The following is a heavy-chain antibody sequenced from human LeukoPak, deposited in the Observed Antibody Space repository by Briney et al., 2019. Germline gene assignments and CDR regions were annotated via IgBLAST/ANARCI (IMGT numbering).Heavy chain of an antibody. J-gene: IGHJ6*03. CDR2: IYRGGST. Sequence: PGGSLRLSCAASGFIVSNDYMSWVRQAPGKGLEWVSVIYRGGSTYYADSVKGRFTISRDNSKNTLYLQMNSLRAEDTAVYYCARHVVPAAMYYYYYMDVWGKGTTVTASS. CDR1: GFIVSNDY. D-gene: IGHD2-2*01. V-gene: IGHV3-53*01. CDR3: ARHVVPAAMYYYYYMDV.